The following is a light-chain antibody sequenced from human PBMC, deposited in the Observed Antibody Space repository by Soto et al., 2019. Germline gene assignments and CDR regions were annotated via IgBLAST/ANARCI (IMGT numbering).Light chain of an antibody. CDR2: GAS. CDR1: QSIDAIS. J-gene: IGKJ3*01. V-gene: IGKV3-20*01. CDR3: QQYGRSQFT. Sequence: EIVLTQSPGALSLSPGERATLSCRASQSIDAISLSWYQQKGDQAPRLLIYGASSRATGIPDRFSGYGSETEFTLIINRLEPEDFAVYYCQQYGRSQFTFGPGTRVDVK.